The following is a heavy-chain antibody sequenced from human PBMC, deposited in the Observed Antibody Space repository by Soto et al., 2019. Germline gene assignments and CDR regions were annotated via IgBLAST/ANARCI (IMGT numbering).Heavy chain of an antibody. CDR1: GGSITNYY. J-gene: IGHJ6*02. CDR2: INYDGYS. CDR3: ARHGFGHLHGLVDV. Sequence: QVQLQESGPGLVKPSETLSLTCTVSGGSITNYYCSWFRQPPGKGLEWIGYINYDGYSAYNLSLKRRVTLSMDASKTQFSLMLESVPATDTAVYYCARHGFGHLHGLVDVWGPGTTVIVSS. V-gene: IGHV4-59*08. D-gene: IGHD3-10*01.